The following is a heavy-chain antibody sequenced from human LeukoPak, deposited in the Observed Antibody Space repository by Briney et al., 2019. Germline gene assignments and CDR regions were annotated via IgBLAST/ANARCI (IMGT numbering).Heavy chain of an antibody. CDR2: ISYDGSNK. D-gene: IGHD3-22*01. V-gene: IGHV3-30-3*01. CDR1: GFTFSSYA. Sequence: QPGRSLRLSCAASGFTFSSYAMHWVRQAPGKGLEWVAVISYDGSNKYYADSVKGRFTISRDNSKNTLYLQMNSLRAEDTAVYYCARQSYDSSEDAFDIWGQGTMVTVSS. J-gene: IGHJ3*02. CDR3: ARQSYDSSEDAFDI.